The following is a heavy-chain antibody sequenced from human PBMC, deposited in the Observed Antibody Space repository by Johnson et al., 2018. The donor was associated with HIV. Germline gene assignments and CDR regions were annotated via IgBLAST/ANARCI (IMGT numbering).Heavy chain of an antibody. J-gene: IGHJ3*02. CDR3: AKDGGSYGGAFDI. Sequence: QVQLVESGGGVVRPGGSLRLSCAASGFTFSCYAMHWVRQAPGKGLEWVAFISYDGSNKYYADSVKGRFTISRDNSKNTLYLQMNSLRAEDTAVYYCAKDGGSYGGAFDIWGQGTMVTVSS. CDR1: GFTFSCYA. CDR2: ISYDGSNK. V-gene: IGHV3-30*04. D-gene: IGHD1-26*01.